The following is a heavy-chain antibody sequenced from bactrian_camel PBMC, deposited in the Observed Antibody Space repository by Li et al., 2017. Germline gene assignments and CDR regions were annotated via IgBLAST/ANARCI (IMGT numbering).Heavy chain of an antibody. D-gene: IGHD4*01. V-gene: IGHV3S55*01. CDR3: AAESSGNNDYDFGRLDECRDKYDYNY. CDR2: TSSDGST. CDR1: GYTYNSNC. J-gene: IGHJ4*01. Sequence: HVQLVESGGGSVQAGGSLRLSCTATGYTYNSNCKGWYRQAPGNECELVSVTSSDGSTFYADSVKGRFTISQDNAKNTVYLQMNSLKPEDTAVYYCAAESSGNNDYDFGRLDECRDKYDYNYWGQGTQVTVS.